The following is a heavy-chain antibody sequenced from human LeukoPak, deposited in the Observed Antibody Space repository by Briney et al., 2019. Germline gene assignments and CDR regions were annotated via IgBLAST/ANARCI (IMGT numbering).Heavy chain of an antibody. J-gene: IGHJ5*02. CDR1: GGSISSSSYY. CDR3: AREGIAAAGTLTNWFDP. Sequence: SETLSLTCTVSGGSISSSSYYWGWIRQPPGKRLEWIGSIYYSGSTYYNPSLKSRVTISVDTSKNQFSLKLSSVTAADTAVYYCAREGIAAAGTLTNWFDPWGQGTLVTVSS. D-gene: IGHD6-13*01. CDR2: IYYSGST. V-gene: IGHV4-39*07.